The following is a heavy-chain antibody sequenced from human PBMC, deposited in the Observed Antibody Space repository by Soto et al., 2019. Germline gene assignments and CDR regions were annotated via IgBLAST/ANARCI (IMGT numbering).Heavy chain of an antibody. J-gene: IGHJ6*02. CDR3: ARGPRAPPPHDYGMDV. CDR2: ISGGGGTT. CDR1: GFTFSSHV. V-gene: IGHV3-23*01. Sequence: EVQLLESGGGLVQPGGSLRLSCAASGFTFSSHVMNWVRQAPGKGLEWVAAISGGGGTTFYGDSVEGRFTMSRDNSKNTLFLQMNSVRAEDTAGYYCARGPRAPPPHDYGMDVWGQGTTVTVSS.